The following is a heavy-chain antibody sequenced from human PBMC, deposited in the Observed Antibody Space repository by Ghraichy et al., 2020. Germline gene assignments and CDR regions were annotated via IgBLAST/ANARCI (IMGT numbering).Heavy chain of an antibody. CDR3: ALATYCSGGNCYSGNFDY. CDR2: MYYSGNT. Sequence: SETLSLTCTVSGGSVSSSYWTWIRQSAGKGLEWIGYMYYSGNTNYNPSLKSRVTISVDTSKNQFSLKLSSVTAADTAVYYCALATYCSGGNCYSGNFDYWGQGTLVTVSS. D-gene: IGHD2-15*01. J-gene: IGHJ4*02. CDR1: GGSVSSSY. V-gene: IGHV4-59*02.